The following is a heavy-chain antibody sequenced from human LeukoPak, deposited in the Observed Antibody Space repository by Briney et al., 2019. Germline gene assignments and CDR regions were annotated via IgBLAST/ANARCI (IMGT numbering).Heavy chain of an antibody. CDR3: ARVTYYHILTGSYSGGDFDH. CDR2: VNPNSGNT. Sequence: ASVKVSCKASGYTFTSYDINWVRQATGQGLEWMGWVNPNSGNTGYAQNFQGRVTMTRDTSTSTAHMELSSLRSEDTAVYYCARVTYYHILTGSYSGGDFDHWGQGTLVTVSS. J-gene: IGHJ4*02. CDR1: GYTFTSYD. V-gene: IGHV1-8*01. D-gene: IGHD3-9*01.